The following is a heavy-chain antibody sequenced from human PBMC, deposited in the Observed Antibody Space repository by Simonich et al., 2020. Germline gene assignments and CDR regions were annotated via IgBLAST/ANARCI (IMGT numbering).Heavy chain of an antibody. V-gene: IGHV1-69*06. CDR3: ARGGLADRRIVYYYYMDV. J-gene: IGHJ6*03. CDR1: GGTFSSYA. CDR2: INPSIGRA. D-gene: IGHD2-15*01. Sequence: QVQLVQSGAEVKKPGSSVQVSCKASGGTFSSYAISWVRQAPGQGLEWIGEINPSIGRANYAQKFQGRVTITEDKSTSTAYMELSSLRSEDTAVYYCARGGLADRRIVYYYYMDVWGKGTTVTVSS.